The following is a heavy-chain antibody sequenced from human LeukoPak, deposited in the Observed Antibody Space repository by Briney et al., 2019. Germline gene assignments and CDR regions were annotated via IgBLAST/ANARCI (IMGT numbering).Heavy chain of an antibody. CDR2: IYPGDSDT. CDR1: GSSFTTYW. CDR3: ARVAKTGYSSSSDYFDY. V-gene: IGHV5-51*01. J-gene: IGHJ4*02. D-gene: IGHD6-6*01. Sequence: GESLKISCKGSGSSFTTYWIGWVRQMPGKGLESMGIIYPGDSDTRYSPSFQGQVTISADKSISTAYLQWSSLKASDSAIYYCARVAKTGYSSSSDYFDYWGQGALVTVSS.